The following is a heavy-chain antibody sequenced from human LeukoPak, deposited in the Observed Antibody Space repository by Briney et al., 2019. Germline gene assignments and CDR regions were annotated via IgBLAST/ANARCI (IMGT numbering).Heavy chain of an antibody. CDR3: ARAERYSSALDGG. CDR1: GFTFSSYA. D-gene: IGHD6-19*01. Sequence: GGSLRLSCAASGFTFSSYAMHWVRQAPGKGLEWVAVISYDGSNKYYADSVKGRFTISRDNSKNTPYLQMNSLRAEDTAVYYCARAERYSSALDGGWGQGTLVTVSS. CDR2: ISYDGSNK. J-gene: IGHJ4*02. V-gene: IGHV3-30*04.